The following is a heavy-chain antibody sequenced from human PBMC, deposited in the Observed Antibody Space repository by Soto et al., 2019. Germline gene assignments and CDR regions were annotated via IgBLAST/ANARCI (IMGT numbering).Heavy chain of an antibody. V-gene: IGHV3-30-3*01. CDR2: ISFDGNII. J-gene: IGHJ4*02. CDR3: ARTFDTITYYFDY. CDR1: EFSFSSYA. D-gene: IGHD3-9*01. Sequence: GGSLRLSCAASEFSFSSYAMHWIRQAPGKGLEWVAVISFDGNIIHYADSVKGRFIISRDNSKNTLYLQMHSLSGEDTAVYYCARTFDTITYYFDYWGQGTLVTVSS.